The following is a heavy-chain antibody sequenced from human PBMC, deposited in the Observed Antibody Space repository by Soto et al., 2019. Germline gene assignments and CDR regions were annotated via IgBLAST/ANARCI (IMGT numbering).Heavy chain of an antibody. D-gene: IGHD2-15*01. Sequence: GKGLEWLGRVGSRGETYATTYAASVQGRFTISRDDSKTTAYLQMNSLKTEDTAVYYCFFFQAEDGIRDTVPVSAFLLNRSSDL. V-gene: IGHV3-73*01. CDR2: VGSRGETYAT. CDR3: FFFQAEDGIRDTVPVSAFLLNRSSDL. J-gene: IGHJ2*01.